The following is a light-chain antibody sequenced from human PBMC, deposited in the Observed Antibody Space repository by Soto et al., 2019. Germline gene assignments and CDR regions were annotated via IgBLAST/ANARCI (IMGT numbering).Light chain of an antibody. CDR2: DTS. J-gene: IGKJ4*01. Sequence: EIVMTQSPATLSVSPGERATLSCRASQSFSSSLAWYQQKPGQAPRLLIYDTSARATGIPARFSGSVSGTEFTITISSLQSEDFAVYYCQQYNNWPFTFGGGTKVEI. CDR3: QQYNNWPFT. V-gene: IGKV3-15*01. CDR1: QSFSSS.